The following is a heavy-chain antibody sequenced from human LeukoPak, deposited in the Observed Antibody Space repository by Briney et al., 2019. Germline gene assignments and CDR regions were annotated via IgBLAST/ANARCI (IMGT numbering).Heavy chain of an antibody. J-gene: IGHJ5*02. V-gene: IGHV3-30-3*01. CDR1: GFTFSGSA. CDR3: ARGVYGDHLQYNWFDP. D-gene: IGHD4-17*01. Sequence: PGGSLRLSCATSGFTFSGSAIHWVRQAPGKGLEWVAVISYDGSNKYYADSVKGRFTISRDNSKNTLYLQMNSLRAEDTAVYYRARGVYGDHLQYNWFDPWGQGTLVTVSS. CDR2: ISYDGSNK.